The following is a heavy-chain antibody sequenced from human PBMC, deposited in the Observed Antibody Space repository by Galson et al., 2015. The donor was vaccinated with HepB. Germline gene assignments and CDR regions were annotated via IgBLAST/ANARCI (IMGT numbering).Heavy chain of an antibody. CDR1: GYTFTSYY. CDR3: ARDSVHGAYDSSGYYDTYYY. D-gene: IGHD3-22*01. Sequence: SVKVSCRASGYTFTSYYMHWVRQAPGQGLEWMGIINPSGGSTSYAQKFQGRVTMTRDTSTSTVYMELSSLRSEDTAVYYCARDSVHGAYDSSGYYDTYYYWGQGTLVTVSS. V-gene: IGHV1-46*01. J-gene: IGHJ4*02. CDR2: INPSGGST.